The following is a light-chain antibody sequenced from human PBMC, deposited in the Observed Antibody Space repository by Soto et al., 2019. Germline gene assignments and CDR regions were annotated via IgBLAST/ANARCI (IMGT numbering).Light chain of an antibody. CDR2: GAS. CDR1: QSVSSN. Sequence: EIAMTQSLATLSVSPGERATHACRASQSVSSNLAWYQQKPGQDPRLLIYGASTRATGIPARFSGSRSGTEFTLTISRLQSEDFALYYCQQYNDWPPVTFGQGTKVEIK. J-gene: IGKJ1*01. CDR3: QQYNDWPPVT. V-gene: IGKV3-15*01.